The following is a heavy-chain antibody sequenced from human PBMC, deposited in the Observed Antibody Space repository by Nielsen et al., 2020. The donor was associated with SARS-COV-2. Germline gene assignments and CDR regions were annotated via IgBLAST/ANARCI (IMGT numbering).Heavy chain of an antibody. CDR2: INSDSGNT. Sequence: ASVKVSCKASGYTFTAYAIHWVRQDPGQRLEWMGWINSDSGNTKYSQKFRGRVTITRDTSAGTAYMELSGLSSEDTAVYYCARLTGTPRREPYDYWGQGTLVTVSS. J-gene: IGHJ4*02. D-gene: IGHD1-7*01. CDR1: GYTFTAYA. V-gene: IGHV1-3*04. CDR3: ARLTGTPRREPYDY.